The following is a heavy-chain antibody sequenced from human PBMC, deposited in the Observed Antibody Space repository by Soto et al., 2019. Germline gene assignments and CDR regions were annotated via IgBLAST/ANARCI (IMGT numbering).Heavy chain of an antibody. J-gene: IGHJ3*02. CDR2: IYYSGST. CDR3: ARADGDGTFDI. V-gene: IGHV4-30-4*01. D-gene: IGHD4-17*01. CDR1: GGSISSGDYY. Sequence: QVQLQESGPGLVKPSQTLSLTCTVSGGSISSGDYYWSWIRQPPGKGLEWIGYIYYSGSTYYNPSLESXXTXSXXTSKNQFSLKLSSVTAADTAVYYCARADGDGTFDIWGQGTMVTVSS.